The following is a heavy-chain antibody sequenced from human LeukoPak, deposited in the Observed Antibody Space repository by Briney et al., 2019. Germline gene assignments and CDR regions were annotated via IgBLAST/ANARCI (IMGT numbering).Heavy chain of an antibody. D-gene: IGHD5-24*01. Sequence: SETLSLTCAVYGGSFSGYYWSWIRQPPGKGLEWISEINHSGSTNYNPSLKSRVTISVDTSKNQFSRKLSSVTAADTAVYYCARGPHMAFYYYYGMDVWGQGTTVTVSS. CDR1: GGSFSGYY. J-gene: IGHJ6*02. CDR3: ARGPHMAFYYYYGMDV. V-gene: IGHV4-34*01. CDR2: INHSGST.